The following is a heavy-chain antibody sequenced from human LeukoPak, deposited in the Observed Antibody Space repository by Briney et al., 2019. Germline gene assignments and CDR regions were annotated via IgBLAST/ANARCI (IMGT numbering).Heavy chain of an antibody. CDR1: GYPINNAYY. J-gene: IGHJ6*03. CDR3: ARQYDPYFYYYLDL. D-gene: IGHD3-3*01. Sequence: SETLSLTCGVSGYPINNAYYWVWLRQPPGKGLEWIGSLYHPDSTYYNPSLKSRVTMSVDTSRNQFSLRLSFVTAADTAVYYCARQYDPYFYYYLDLWGTGTTVTVSS. V-gene: IGHV4-38-2*01. CDR2: LYHPDST.